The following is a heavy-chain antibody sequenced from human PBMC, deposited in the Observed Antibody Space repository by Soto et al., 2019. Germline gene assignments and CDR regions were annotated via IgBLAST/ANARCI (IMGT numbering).Heavy chain of an antibody. CDR1: GFNFNKYA. D-gene: IGHD6-19*01. V-gene: IGHV3-23*01. Sequence: EVQLLESGGGLVRPGESLRLSCAASGFNFNKYAMSWVRQAPGEGLEWVSGISCCGGTASYAYSVKGRFTIARDDAKNTLYLDMNSLRVEDTAEYYCAKADGQQWLLPHLENWGRGTLVTVS. J-gene: IGHJ4*02. CDR2: ISCCGGTA. CDR3: AKADGQQWLLPHLEN.